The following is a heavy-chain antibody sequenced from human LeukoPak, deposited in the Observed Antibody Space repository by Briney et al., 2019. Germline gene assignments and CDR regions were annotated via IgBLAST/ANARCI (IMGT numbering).Heavy chain of an antibody. CDR2: NYYSGTT. CDR1: GGSIGSGGYY. Sequence: SQTLSLTCTVSGGSIGSGGYYWSWIRQHPGKGLEWIGCNYYSGTTYYHPSLTSRVAISVDTSKNQFSLKLSSVTAADTAVYYCARSGTVTTWNYWGQGTLVTVSS. CDR3: ARSGTVTTWNY. V-gene: IGHV4-31*03. D-gene: IGHD4-17*01. J-gene: IGHJ4*02.